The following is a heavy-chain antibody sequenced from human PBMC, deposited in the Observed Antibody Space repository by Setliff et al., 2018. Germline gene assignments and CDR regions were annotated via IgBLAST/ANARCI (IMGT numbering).Heavy chain of an antibody. D-gene: IGHD2-2*01. CDR2: TYTTGRT. J-gene: IGHJ6*03. CDR1: GDSISSGNFY. V-gene: IGHV4-61*09. CDR3: AREGRSSTRGWYMDA. Sequence: PSETLSLTCSVSGDSISSGNFYWTWIRQPAGKGLEWIGHTYTTGRTDYKPSLKSRATISVDTSKNQFSLKLTSMTAADTAVYFCAREGRSSTRGWYMDAWGKGTSVTVSS.